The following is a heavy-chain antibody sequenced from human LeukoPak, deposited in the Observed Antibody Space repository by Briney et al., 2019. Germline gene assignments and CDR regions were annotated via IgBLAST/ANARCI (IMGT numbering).Heavy chain of an antibody. Sequence: PSETLSLTCTDSGGSISSYYWSWIRQPPGKGLEWIGYIYSSGSAIYNPSLKSRVTISEDTSKNQFSLKLSSVTAADTAVYYCARHGGGYDYDYWGQGTLVTVSS. D-gene: IGHD5-12*01. CDR1: GGSISSYY. CDR2: IYSSGSA. CDR3: ARHGGGYDYDY. V-gene: IGHV4-59*08. J-gene: IGHJ4*02.